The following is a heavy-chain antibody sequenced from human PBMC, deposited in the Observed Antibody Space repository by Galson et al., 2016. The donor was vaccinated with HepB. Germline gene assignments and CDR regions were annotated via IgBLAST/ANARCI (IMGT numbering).Heavy chain of an antibody. CDR2: ISSSGSEI. V-gene: IGHV3-48*03. D-gene: IGHD5-12*01. J-gene: IGHJ4*02. Sequence: SLRLSCAASGFTFSSYEMIWVRQASGRGLEWVSYISSSGSEIWYAESVRGRFAISRDNVDNSLCLQMNSLRAEDTAVYYCVRDGRITRGSFRRWDYWGRGTLVTVSS. CDR1: GFTFSSYE. CDR3: VRDGRITRGSFRRWDY.